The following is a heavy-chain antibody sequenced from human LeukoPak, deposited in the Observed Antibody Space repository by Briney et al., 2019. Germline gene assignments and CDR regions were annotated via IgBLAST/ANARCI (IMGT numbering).Heavy chain of an antibody. CDR3: ARVLAGTFDY. D-gene: IGHD6-13*01. J-gene: IGHJ4*02. CDR1: GSSISSGGYS. V-gene: IGHV4-30-2*01. Sequence: PSETLSLTCAVSGSSISSGGYSWSWIRQPPGKGLEWIGYIYHSGSTYYNPSLKSRVTISVDRSKNQFSLKLSSVTAADTAVYYCARVLAGTFDYWGQGTLATVSS. CDR2: IYHSGST.